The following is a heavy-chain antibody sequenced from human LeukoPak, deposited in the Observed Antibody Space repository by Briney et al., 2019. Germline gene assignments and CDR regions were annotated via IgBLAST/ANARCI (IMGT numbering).Heavy chain of an antibody. J-gene: IGHJ4*02. Sequence: PSETLSLTCDVSGVSINTCCYYWAWLRQPPGKGLEWIGYKYYSGSTSYNSSLRSRLTISLDSSKNQFSLRLTSVTAADTAVYYCARGRSYGFDFDSWGPGTLVIVSS. CDR3: ARGRSYGFDFDS. CDR2: KYYSGST. D-gene: IGHD5-18*01. V-gene: IGHV4-61*01. CDR1: GVSINTCCYY.